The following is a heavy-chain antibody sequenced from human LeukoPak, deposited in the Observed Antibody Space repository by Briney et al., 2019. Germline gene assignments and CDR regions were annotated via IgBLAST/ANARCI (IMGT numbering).Heavy chain of an antibody. CDR3: ARDHSGEWELLSGWWFDP. Sequence: GASVKVSCKASGYTFTNHWMHWVRQAPGQGLEWMAIINPSGGSTIYAQKFQGRVTLTRDMSTTSVYMELTSPRSEDTAVYYCARDHSGEWELLSGWWFDPWGQGTLVTVSS. D-gene: IGHD1-26*01. CDR2: INPSGGST. J-gene: IGHJ5*02. CDR1: GYTFTNHW. V-gene: IGHV1-46*01.